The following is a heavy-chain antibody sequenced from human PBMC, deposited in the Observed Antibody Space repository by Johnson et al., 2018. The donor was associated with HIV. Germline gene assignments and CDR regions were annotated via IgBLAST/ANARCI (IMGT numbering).Heavy chain of an antibody. J-gene: IGHJ3*02. Sequence: VQLVESGGGLVKPGGSLRLSCAASGFTVSSNYMSWVRQAPGKGLEWVSVIYSGGSTYYADSVKGRFTISRDNSKNTLYLQMNSLRAEDTAVYYCAKATTGSDAFDIWGQGTMVTVSS. CDR1: GFTVSSNY. CDR2: IYSGGST. V-gene: IGHV3-66*01. CDR3: AKATTGSDAFDI. D-gene: IGHD1-1*01.